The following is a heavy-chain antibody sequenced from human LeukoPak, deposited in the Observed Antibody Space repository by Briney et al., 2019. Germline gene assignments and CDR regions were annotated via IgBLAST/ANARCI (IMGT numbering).Heavy chain of an antibody. CDR3: ARESMVRGVNFDY. V-gene: IGHV1-2*02. Sequence: ASVKVSCKASGYTFTGYYMHWVRQAPGQGLEGMGWINPNSGGTNYAQKFQGRVTMTRDTSISTAYMELSRLRSDDTAVYYCARESMVRGVNFDYWGQGTLVTVSS. CDR1: GYTFTGYY. D-gene: IGHD3-10*01. CDR2: INPNSGGT. J-gene: IGHJ4*02.